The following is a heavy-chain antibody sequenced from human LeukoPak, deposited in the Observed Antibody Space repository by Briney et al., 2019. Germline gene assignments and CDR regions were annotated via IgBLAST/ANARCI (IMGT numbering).Heavy chain of an antibody. CDR1: GYTFTTYG. V-gene: IGHV1-18*01. CDR2: INVYNGKT. D-gene: IGHD2-15*01. Sequence: ASVKVSCKASGYTFTTYGISWVRQAPGQGLEWMGWINVYNGKTNYAQKLQGRVTVTTDTSTSTAYMELRSLRSDDTAVYYCVRDKAGCCYDYWGQGTLVTVFS. J-gene: IGHJ4*02. CDR3: VRDKAGCCYDY.